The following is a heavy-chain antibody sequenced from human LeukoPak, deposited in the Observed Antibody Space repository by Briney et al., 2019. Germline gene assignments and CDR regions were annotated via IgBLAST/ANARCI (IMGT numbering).Heavy chain of an antibody. D-gene: IGHD5-18*01. CDR1: GFTFSNYA. J-gene: IGHJ4*02. CDR3: ANLDTAEDY. V-gene: IGHV3-30-3*01. CDR2: ISYDGSNK. Sequence: PGGSLRLSCAASGFTFSNYAMHWVRQAPGKGLEWVAVISYDGSNKYYADSVKGRFTISRDNSKNTLYLQMNSLRAEDTAVYYCANLDTAEDYWGQGTLVTVSS.